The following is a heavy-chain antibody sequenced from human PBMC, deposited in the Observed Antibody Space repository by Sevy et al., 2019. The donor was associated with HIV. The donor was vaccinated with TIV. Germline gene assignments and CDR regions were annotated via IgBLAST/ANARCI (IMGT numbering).Heavy chain of an antibody. CDR3: AKAGNYCSSTSCYIYYYYYYGMDV. V-gene: IGHV3-30*02. CDR2: ILYDGSNK. D-gene: IGHD2-2*01. CDR1: GFTFSSYG. Sequence: GGSLRLSCAASGFTFSSYGMHWVRQAPGKGLEWVAFILYDGSNKYYADSVKGRFTISRDNSKNTLYLQMNSLRAEDTAVYYCAKAGNYCSSTSCYIYYYYYYGMDVWGQGTTVTVSS. J-gene: IGHJ6*02.